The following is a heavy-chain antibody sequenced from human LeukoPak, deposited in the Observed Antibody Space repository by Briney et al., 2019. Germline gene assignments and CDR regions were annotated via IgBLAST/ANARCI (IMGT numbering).Heavy chain of an antibody. CDR3: ATLEPYYYGSGSYY. J-gene: IGHJ4*02. CDR2: IKQDGSEK. CDR1: EFTFRSYW. V-gene: IGHV3-7*01. Sequence: GGSLRLSCAASEFTFRSYWMRWVRQAPGKGLEWVANIKQDGSEKNYVDSVKGRFTISRDNAKNSMYLQMNSLRAEGTAVYYCATLEPYYYGSGSYYWGQGTLVTVSS. D-gene: IGHD3-10*01.